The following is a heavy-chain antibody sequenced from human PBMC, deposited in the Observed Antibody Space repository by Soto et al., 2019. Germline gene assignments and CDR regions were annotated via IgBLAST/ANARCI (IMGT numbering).Heavy chain of an antibody. V-gene: IGHV1-18*04. D-gene: IGHD3-22*01. CDR1: GYTFTSYG. CDR3: ARDPNDSSAYYHHYYYGMDV. CDR2: ISAYNGNT. J-gene: IGHJ6*02. Sequence: ASVKVSCKASGYTFTSYGISWVRQAPGQGLERMGWISAYNGNTNYAQKPQGRVTITRDTSASTAYLELSSLRSEDTAVYYCARDPNDSSAYYHHYYYGMDVWGQGTTVTVSS.